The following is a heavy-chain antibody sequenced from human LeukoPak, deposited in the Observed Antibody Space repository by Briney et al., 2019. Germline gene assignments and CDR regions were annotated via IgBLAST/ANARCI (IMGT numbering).Heavy chain of an antibody. J-gene: IGHJ4*02. CDR1: GGTFSSYA. CDR2: INPNSGGT. CDR3: ARDSSGWYFSFDY. V-gene: IGHV1-2*02. D-gene: IGHD6-19*01. Sequence: ASVKVSCKASGGTFSSYAISWVRQAPGQGLEWMGWINPNSGGTNYAQKFQGRVTMTRDTSISTAYMELSRLRSDDTAVYYCARDSSGWYFSFDYWGQGTLVTVSS.